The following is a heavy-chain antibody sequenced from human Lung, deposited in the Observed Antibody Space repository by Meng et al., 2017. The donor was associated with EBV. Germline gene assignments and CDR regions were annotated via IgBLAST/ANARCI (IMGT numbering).Heavy chain of an antibody. CDR2: IYYSGST. J-gene: IGHJ4*02. D-gene: IGHD5-18*01. CDR1: GGSISSGGYY. CDR3: ARAVDTGYFDY. V-gene: IGHV4-31*03. Sequence: VRLQESGPGLVKPSQNLSLTCTVAGGSISSGGYYWSWIRQHPGKGLEWIGYIYYSGSTYYNPSLKSRVTISVDTSKNQFSLKLSSVTAADTAVYYCARAVDTGYFDYWGQGTLVTVSS.